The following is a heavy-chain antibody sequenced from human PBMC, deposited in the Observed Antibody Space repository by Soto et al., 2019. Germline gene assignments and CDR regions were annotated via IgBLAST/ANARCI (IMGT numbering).Heavy chain of an antibody. Sequence: ASVKVSCKASGGTFSSYAISWVRQAPGQGLEWMGGIIPIFGTANYAQKFQGRVTITADESTSTAYMELSSLRSEDTAVYYCAGNDYGSRSYSLDYWGQGALVTVS. CDR1: GGTFSSYA. D-gene: IGHD3-10*01. CDR2: IIPIFGTA. CDR3: AGNDYGSRSYSLDY. J-gene: IGHJ4*02. V-gene: IGHV1-69*13.